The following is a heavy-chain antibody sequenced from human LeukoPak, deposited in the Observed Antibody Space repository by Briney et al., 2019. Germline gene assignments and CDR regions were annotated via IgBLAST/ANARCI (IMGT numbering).Heavy chain of an antibody. D-gene: IGHD3-22*01. V-gene: IGHV4-59*11. J-gene: IGHJ4*02. CDR1: GGSISSHY. CDR2: IYYSGIT. Sequence: SETLSLTCTVSGGSISSHYWSWIRQPPGKGLEWVGFIYYSGITNYNPSLKSRVTISIDTSKNQSSLRLSSVTAADTAVYYCARGPPDYYDTSGYYTTYFDYWGQGTLVTVSS. CDR3: ARGPPDYYDTSGYYTTYFDY.